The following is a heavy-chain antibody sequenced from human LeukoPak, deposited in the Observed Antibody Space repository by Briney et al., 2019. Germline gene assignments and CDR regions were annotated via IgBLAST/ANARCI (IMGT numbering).Heavy chain of an antibody. D-gene: IGHD6-6*01. CDR3: AREKCIAALCGASYYYYYGMDV. J-gene: IGHJ6*02. CDR1: GYTFTSYY. CDR2: INPSGGST. V-gene: IGHV1-46*01. Sequence: ASVKVSCKASGYTFTSYYMHWVRQAPGQGLEWMGIINPSGGSTSYAQKFQGRVTMTRDTSTSTVYMELSSLRSEDTAVYYCAREKCIAALCGASYYYYYGMDVWGQGTTVTVSS.